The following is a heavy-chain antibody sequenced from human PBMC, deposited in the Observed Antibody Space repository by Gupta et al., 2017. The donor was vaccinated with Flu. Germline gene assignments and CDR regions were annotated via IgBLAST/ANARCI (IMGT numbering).Heavy chain of an antibody. J-gene: IGHJ4*02. CDR1: GFSLSTSGMC. D-gene: IGHD3-22*01. CDR2: IDWDDDK. V-gene: IGHV2-70*01. CDR3: ARMYDSSGYYRSFDY. Sequence: QVTLRESGPALVKPPQTLTLTCTFSGFSLSTSGMCVSWIRQPPGKALEWLALIDWDDDKYYSTSLKTRLTISKDTSKNQVVLTMTNMDPVDTATYYCARMYDSSGYYRSFDYWGQGTLVTVSS.